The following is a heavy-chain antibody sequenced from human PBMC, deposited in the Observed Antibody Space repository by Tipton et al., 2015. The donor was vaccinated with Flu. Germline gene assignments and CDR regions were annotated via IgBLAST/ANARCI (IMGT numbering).Heavy chain of an antibody. CDR2: ISSSSSYI. CDR3: ATTVDTAMGEVFGMDV. D-gene: IGHD5-18*01. V-gene: IGHV3-21*01. J-gene: IGHJ6*02. Sequence: SLRLSCAASGFTFSSYSMNWVRQAPGKGLEWVSSISSSSSYIYYADSVKGRFTISRDNAKNSLYLQMNSLRAEDTAVYYCATTVDTAMGEVFGMDVWGQGSSVPFSS. CDR1: GFTFSSYS.